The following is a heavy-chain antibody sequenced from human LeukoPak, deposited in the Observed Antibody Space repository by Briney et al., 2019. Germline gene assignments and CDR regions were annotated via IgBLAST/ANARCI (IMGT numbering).Heavy chain of an antibody. CDR2: ISSSSSYI. CDR3: ARGAGECSGGSCYVINWFDP. Sequence: GGSLRLSCAASGFTFSSYSMNWVRQASGKGLEWVSSISSSSSYIYYADSVKGRFTISRDNAKNSLYLQMNSLRAEDTAVYYCARGAGECSGGSCYVINWFDPWGQGTLVTVSS. J-gene: IGHJ5*02. D-gene: IGHD2-15*01. V-gene: IGHV3-21*01. CDR1: GFTFSSYS.